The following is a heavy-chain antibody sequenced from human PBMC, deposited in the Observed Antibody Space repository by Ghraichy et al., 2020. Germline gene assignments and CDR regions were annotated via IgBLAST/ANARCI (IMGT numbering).Heavy chain of an antibody. CDR1: GYTFTGYY. CDR2: INPNSGGT. J-gene: IGHJ6*02. D-gene: IGHD6-19*01. CDR3: ARGMGSGWTFDYYGMDV. Sequence: ASLKVSCKASGYTFTGYYMHWVRQAPGQGLEWMGWINPNSGGTNYAQKFQGRVTMTRDTSISTAYMELSRLRSDDTAVYYCARGMGSGWTFDYYGMDVWGQGTTVTVSS. V-gene: IGHV1-2*02.